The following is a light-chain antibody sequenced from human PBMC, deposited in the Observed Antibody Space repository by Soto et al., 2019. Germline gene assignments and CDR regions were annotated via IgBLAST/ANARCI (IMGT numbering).Light chain of an antibody. CDR3: QQYNNWLLT. CDR1: QSVSGY. Sequence: EIVMTQSPGTVSVFPGETVTLSCRASQSVSGYLDWFHQKPGQAPRLVLLRIFTRAIGVPARFSGSGSGTEFILTISSLQSEDFAIYYCQQYNNWLLTFGGGTKVDIK. J-gene: IGKJ4*01. V-gene: IGKV3-15*01. CDR2: RIF.